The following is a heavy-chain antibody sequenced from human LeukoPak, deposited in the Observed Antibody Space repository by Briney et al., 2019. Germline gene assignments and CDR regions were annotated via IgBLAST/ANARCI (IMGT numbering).Heavy chain of an antibody. Sequence: SETLSLTCTVSGGSISNYYWSWIRQPPGKGLEYIGYIYYSGSTNYNPSLKSRVTISVDTSKNQFSLKLDSVTAADTAVYYCARHSAVAGTGFDYWGQGTLIAVSS. CDR2: IYYSGST. V-gene: IGHV4-59*08. D-gene: IGHD6-19*01. J-gene: IGHJ4*02. CDR3: ARHSAVAGTGFDY. CDR1: GGSISNYY.